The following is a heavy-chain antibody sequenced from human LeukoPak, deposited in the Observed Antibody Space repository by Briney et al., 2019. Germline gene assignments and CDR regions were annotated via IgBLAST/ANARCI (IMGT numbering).Heavy chain of an antibody. CDR3: AARATIIVGGPFDY. CDR2: IGGSGDST. D-gene: IGHD2/OR15-2a*01. CDR1: GFTFSRCA. Sequence: GGSLRLSCAASGFTFSRCAMGWVRLAPGKGLEWVSTIGGSGDSTYYADSVKGRFTISRDNSKNTLYLQMNTLRAEDTAVYYCAARATIIVGGPFDYWGQGILVTVSS. V-gene: IGHV3-23*01. J-gene: IGHJ4*02.